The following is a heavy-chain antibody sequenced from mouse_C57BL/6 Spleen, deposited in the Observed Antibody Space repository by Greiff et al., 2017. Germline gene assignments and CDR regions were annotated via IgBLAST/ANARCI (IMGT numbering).Heavy chain of an antibody. CDR3: AREGYYGSSLWFAY. CDR1: GYTFTSYW. Sequence: QVQLQQSGAELVKPGASVKLSCKASGYTFTSYWMHWVKQRPGQGLEWIGMIHPNSGSTNYNEKFKSKATLTVDKSSSTAYMQLSSLTSEDSAVYYCAREGYYGSSLWFAYWGQGTLVTVSA. CDR2: IHPNSGST. V-gene: IGHV1-64*01. D-gene: IGHD1-1*01. J-gene: IGHJ3*01.